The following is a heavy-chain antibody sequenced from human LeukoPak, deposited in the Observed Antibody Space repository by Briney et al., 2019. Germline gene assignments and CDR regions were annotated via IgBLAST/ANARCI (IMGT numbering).Heavy chain of an antibody. V-gene: IGHV1-69*06. CDR3: AGDPPGRPVGFDV. Sequence: ASVKVSCTPSAGTFHRYAISWVRQAPGQGLEWMGRITPLSATPSQSQWIQGRVTITADISTNTVYLHLSSLRSEDTALYFCAGDPPGRPVGFDVWGQGTMVTVSS. CDR1: AGTFHRYA. CDR2: ITPLSATP. J-gene: IGHJ3*01. D-gene: IGHD3-10*01.